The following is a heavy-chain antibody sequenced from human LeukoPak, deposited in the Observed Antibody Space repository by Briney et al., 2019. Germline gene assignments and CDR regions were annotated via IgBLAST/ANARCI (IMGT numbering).Heavy chain of an antibody. CDR1: GFTFSNAW. J-gene: IGHJ4*02. D-gene: IGHD3-22*01. CDR2: IKSKTDGGTT. CDR3: TTFDSSGYPPFDY. Sequence: GGSLRLSCAASGFTFSNAWMSWVRQAPGKGLEWVGRIKSKTDGGTTDYAAPVKGRFTISRDDSKNTLYLQMNSLKTEDTAVCYCTTFDSSGYPPFDYWGQGTLVTVSS. V-gene: IGHV3-15*01.